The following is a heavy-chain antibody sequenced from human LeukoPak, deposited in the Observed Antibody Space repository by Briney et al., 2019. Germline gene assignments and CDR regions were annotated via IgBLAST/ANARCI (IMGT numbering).Heavy chain of an antibody. J-gene: IGHJ4*02. D-gene: IGHD1-14*01. Sequence: GGSLTLSCVASGFTFSTFWMAWVRQAPGQGLEWVANMKQDGSAKHYVDSVKGRFTISRDNAKNSLYLQMNSLRAEDTAVYYCARDADGNLDYWGQGTLVTVSS. V-gene: IGHV3-7*01. CDR1: GFTFSTFW. CDR3: ARDADGNLDY. CDR2: MKQDGSAK.